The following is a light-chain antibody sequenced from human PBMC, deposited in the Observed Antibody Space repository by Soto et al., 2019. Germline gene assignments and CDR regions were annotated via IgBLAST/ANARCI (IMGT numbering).Light chain of an antibody. Sequence: VLTQSPARLSLSPGERATLSCRAGQSVSDYLAWYQQKPGQPPRLLFFDASNRATGVPDRFSAGGSGTDFTLIISSLQPEDTATYFCQQAYGFAFTFGPGTKLEIE. CDR2: DAS. V-gene: IGKV3-11*01. CDR1: QSVSDY. J-gene: IGKJ3*01. CDR3: QQAYGFAFT.